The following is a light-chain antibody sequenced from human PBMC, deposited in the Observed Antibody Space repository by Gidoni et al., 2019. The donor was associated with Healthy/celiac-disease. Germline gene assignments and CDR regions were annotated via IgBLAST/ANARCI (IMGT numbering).Light chain of an antibody. CDR3: QQSYSTPV. Sequence: DIQMTQSPSSLSASVGDRVTITCLASQSISSYLNWYQQKPGKAPKLLIYAASSLQSGVPSRFSGSGSGTDFTITISSLQPEDFATYYCQQSYSTPVFGQGTKLEIK. CDR2: AAS. CDR1: QSISSY. V-gene: IGKV1-39*01. J-gene: IGKJ2*01.